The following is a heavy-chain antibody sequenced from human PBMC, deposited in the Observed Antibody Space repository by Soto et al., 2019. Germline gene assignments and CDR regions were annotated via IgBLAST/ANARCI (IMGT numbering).Heavy chain of an antibody. V-gene: IGHV3-74*01. D-gene: IGHD1-1*01. CDR3: ARSDAYNENFDY. CDR1: GFTFSNYW. J-gene: IGHJ4*02. CDR2: INSHGSST. Sequence: PGGSLRLSCAASGFTFSNYWMHWVRQAPGKGLVWVSRINSHGSSTSYADSVKGRFTISRDNAKNTLYLQMSSLRAEDTAVYYCARSDAYNENFDYWGQGTLVTVSS.